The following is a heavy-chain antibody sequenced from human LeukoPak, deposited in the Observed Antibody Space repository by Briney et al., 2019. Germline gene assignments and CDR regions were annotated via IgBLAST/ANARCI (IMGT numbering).Heavy chain of an antibody. CDR1: GGSISSYY. CDR2: IYYSGST. J-gene: IGHJ4*02. D-gene: IGHD6-13*01. Sequence: SSETLSLTCTVSGGSISSYYWSWIRQPPGKGLEWIGYIYYSGSTNYNPSLKSRVTISVDTSKNQFSLKLSSVTAADTAVYYCARHGYSSSWYSPFDYWGQGTLVTVSS. CDR3: ARHGYSSSWYSPFDY. V-gene: IGHV4-59*08.